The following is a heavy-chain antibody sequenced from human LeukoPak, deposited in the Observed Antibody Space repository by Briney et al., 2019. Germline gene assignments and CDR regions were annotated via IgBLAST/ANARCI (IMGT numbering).Heavy chain of an antibody. Sequence: ASVKVSCKASGYTFTSYYMHWVRQAPGQGLEWMGIINPSGGSTIYAQKFQGRVTMTRDTSTSTVYMELSSLRSEDTAVYYCAREVRDYVWGSYRHLDYWGQGTLVTVSS. CDR2: INPSGGST. CDR3: AREVRDYVWGSYRHLDY. D-gene: IGHD3-16*02. J-gene: IGHJ4*02. V-gene: IGHV1-46*01. CDR1: GYTFTSYY.